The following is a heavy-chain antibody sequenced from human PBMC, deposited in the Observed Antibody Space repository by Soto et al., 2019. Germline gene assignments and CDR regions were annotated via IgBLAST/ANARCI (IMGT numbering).Heavy chain of an antibody. CDR2: ISGSGGST. D-gene: IGHD2-2*01. CDR1: GFTFSSYA. J-gene: IGHJ5*02. Sequence: PGGSLRLSCAASGFTFSSYAMSWVRQAPGKGLEWVSAISGSGGSTYYADSVKGRFTISRDNSKNTLYLQVNSLRAEDTAVYYCAKGLTAAMVHHWFDPWGQGTLVTVSS. CDR3: AKGLTAAMVHHWFDP. V-gene: IGHV3-23*01.